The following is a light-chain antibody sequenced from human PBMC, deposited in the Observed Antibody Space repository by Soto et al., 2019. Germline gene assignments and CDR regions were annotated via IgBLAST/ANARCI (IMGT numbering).Light chain of an antibody. CDR1: QSVSSSY. J-gene: IGKJ1*01. V-gene: IGKV3D-20*01. CDR3: QQYGSSPWT. Sequence: EIVMTQSPATLSVSPGERATLACSASQSVSSSYLAWFQQKPGLAPRLLIYGALSRATGIPDRFSGSGSGTDFTLTISRLEPEDFAMYYCQQYGSSPWTFGQGTKVDI. CDR2: GAL.